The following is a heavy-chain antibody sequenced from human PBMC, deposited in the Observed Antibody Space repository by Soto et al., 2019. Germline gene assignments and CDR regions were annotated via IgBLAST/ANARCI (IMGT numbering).Heavy chain of an antibody. CDR3: AHYSSGRVFDI. J-gene: IGHJ3*02. CDR1: GGSISSGDYY. CDR2: IYYSGST. D-gene: IGHD6-19*01. V-gene: IGHV4-30-4*01. Sequence: PSETLSLTCSVSGGSISSGDYYWSWIRQPPGKGLEWIGYIYYSGSTYHNPSLKSRVTISVDTSKNQFSLKLSSVTAADSAVYYYAHYSSGRVFDIWGQGTMVTVSS.